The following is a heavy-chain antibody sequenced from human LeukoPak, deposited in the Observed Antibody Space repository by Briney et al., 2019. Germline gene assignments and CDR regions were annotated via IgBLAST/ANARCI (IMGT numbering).Heavy chain of an antibody. CDR2: IYYSGST. CDR1: GGSISSGGYY. J-gene: IGHJ4*02. V-gene: IGHV4-30-4*08. Sequence: SETLSLTCTVSGGSISSGGYYWSWIRQHPGKGLEWIGYIYYSGSTYYNPSLKSRVTISVDTSKNQFSLKLSSVTAADTAVYYCARVGYFDWLLYDYYFDYWGQGTLVTVSS. D-gene: IGHD3-9*01. CDR3: ARVGYFDWLLYDYYFDY.